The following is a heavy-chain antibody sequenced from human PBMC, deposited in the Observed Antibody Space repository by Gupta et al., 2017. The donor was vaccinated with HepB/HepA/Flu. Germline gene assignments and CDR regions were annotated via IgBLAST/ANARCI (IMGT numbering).Heavy chain of an antibody. CDR3: IRGADWFAP. CDR2: SSTSNGNR. D-gene: IGHD4/OR15-4a*01. CDR1: GYTFSSYG. Sequence: QVQVVQSGAEVKKPGASVKVSCTTSGYTFSSYGITWVRQAPGQGLEWMGWSSTSNGNRDYAQKFQGRVTMTTDTSTRTAYMELRSLRSDDTAVYYCIRGADWFAPWGQGTLITVSS. J-gene: IGHJ5*02. V-gene: IGHV1-18*01.